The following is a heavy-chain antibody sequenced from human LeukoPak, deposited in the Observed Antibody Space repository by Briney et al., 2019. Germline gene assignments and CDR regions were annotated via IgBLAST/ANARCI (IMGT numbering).Heavy chain of an antibody. CDR2: IYVTGNT. V-gene: IGHV4-31*03. CDR1: GASISSDYYY. J-gene: IGHJ5*02. D-gene: IGHD2-2*01. CDR3: ARVFLGYCASTCSALHFDP. Sequence: PSETLSLTCTVSGASISSDYYYWSWIRQPPGKGLEWIGSIYVTGNTYYNPSLKSRLTISVDTSKNQFSLRMNSVAAADPAVYYCARVFLGYCASTCSALHFDPWGQGTLVTVSS.